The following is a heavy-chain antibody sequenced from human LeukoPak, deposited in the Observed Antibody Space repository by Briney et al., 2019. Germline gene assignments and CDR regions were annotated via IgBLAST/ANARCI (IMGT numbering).Heavy chain of an antibody. V-gene: IGHV3-30*18. D-gene: IGHD6-19*01. Sequence: GALRLSCAASGFTFSSYGIHWARQAPGKGLEWVAVISYDGSNKYYADSVKGRFTISRDNSKNTLYLQMNSLRAEDTAVYYCAKDWGRRAVAGDAFDIWGQGTMVTVSS. J-gene: IGHJ3*02. CDR1: GFTFSSYG. CDR3: AKDWGRRAVAGDAFDI. CDR2: ISYDGSNK.